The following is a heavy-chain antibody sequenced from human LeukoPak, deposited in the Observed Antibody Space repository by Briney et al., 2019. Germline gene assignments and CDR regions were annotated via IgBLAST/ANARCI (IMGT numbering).Heavy chain of an antibody. D-gene: IGHD1-26*01. CDR1: GYTFTGYY. J-gene: IGHJ1*01. V-gene: IGHV1-2*02. CDR3: AREWELLRKYLYH. CDR2: INPNSGGT. Sequence: ASVKVSCKASGYTFTGYYLHWVRQAPGQGLDWMGWINPNSGGTTYAQNFKGRVTMTWDTSISTAYMEMSRLRSDDTAVYYCAREWELLRKYLYHWGQGTLVTVSS.